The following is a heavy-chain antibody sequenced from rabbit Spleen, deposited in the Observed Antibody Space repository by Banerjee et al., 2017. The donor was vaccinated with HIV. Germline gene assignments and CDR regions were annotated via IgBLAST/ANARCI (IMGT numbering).Heavy chain of an antibody. CDR3: ARDLLGVIGWNFYL. J-gene: IGHJ4*01. D-gene: IGHD1-1*01. CDR2: INAATAKP. V-gene: IGHV1S45*01. Sequence: GPLVESGGGVVQPERSLTITCKASGFSFSDRDVMFWVRQAPGKGLEWIACINAATAKPVYATWAKGRFTISRTSSTTVTLRMTSLTAADRATYFCARDLLGVIGWNFYLWGPGTLLTVS. CDR1: GFSFSDRDV.